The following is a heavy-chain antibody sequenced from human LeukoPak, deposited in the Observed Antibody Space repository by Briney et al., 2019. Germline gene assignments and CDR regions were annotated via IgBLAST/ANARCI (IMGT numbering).Heavy chain of an antibody. V-gene: IGHV4-39*01. CDR3: ARRPSWPSTSAFDI. D-gene: IGHD2-2*01. CDR2: IYYSGSA. J-gene: IGHJ3*02. Sequence: SETLSLTCGVSGGSVSSISYFWGWIRQPPGKGLPWIGSIYYSGSAYYNPSLQSRVAISVDTSRNQFSLKLTSVTAADTAVYYCARRPSWPSTSAFDIWGRGTMVTVSP. CDR1: GGSVSSISYF.